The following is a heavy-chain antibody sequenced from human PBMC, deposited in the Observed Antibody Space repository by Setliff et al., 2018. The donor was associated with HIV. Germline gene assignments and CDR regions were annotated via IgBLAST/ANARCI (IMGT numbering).Heavy chain of an antibody. CDR2: ISAYNGNT. D-gene: IGHD2-2*01. J-gene: IGHJ5*02. CDR3: ARDFGGYCSSMSCPGPAINSGRIKNWFDP. V-gene: IGHV1-18*01. CDR1: GYTFTSYG. Sequence: ASVKVSCKASGYTFTSYGISWVRQAPGQGLEWMGWISAYNGNTNYAQKFWGRVTITTHESTSTAYMELSSLRSEDTAVYYCARDFGGYCSSMSCPGPAINSGRIKNWFDPWGEGTLVTVSS.